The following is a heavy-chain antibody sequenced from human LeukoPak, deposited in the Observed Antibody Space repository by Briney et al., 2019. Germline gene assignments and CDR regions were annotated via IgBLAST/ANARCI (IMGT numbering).Heavy chain of an antibody. Sequence: SVKVSCKASGGTFSSYAISWVRQAPGQGLEWMGGIIPIFGTANYAQKFQGRVTITTDESTSTAYMELSSLRSEDTAVYYCARDRGMVRGVIGYYFDYWGQGTLVTVSS. J-gene: IGHJ4*02. V-gene: IGHV1-69*05. CDR1: GGTFSSYA. D-gene: IGHD3-10*01. CDR3: ARDRGMVRGVIGYYFDY. CDR2: IIPIFGTA.